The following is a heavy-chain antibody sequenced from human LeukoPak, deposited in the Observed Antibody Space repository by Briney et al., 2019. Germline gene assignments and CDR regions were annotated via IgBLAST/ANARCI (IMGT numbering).Heavy chain of an antibody. J-gene: IGHJ4*02. D-gene: IGHD6-13*01. Sequence: GGSLRLSCAASGFTFSSYWMSWVRQAPGKGLEWVANIKQDGSEKYYVDSVKGRFTISRDNAKNSLYLQMNSLRAEDTAVYYCARVDSSSWDCLDYWGQGTLVTVSS. CDR1: GFTFSSYW. CDR3: ARVDSSSWDCLDY. V-gene: IGHV3-7*01. CDR2: IKQDGSEK.